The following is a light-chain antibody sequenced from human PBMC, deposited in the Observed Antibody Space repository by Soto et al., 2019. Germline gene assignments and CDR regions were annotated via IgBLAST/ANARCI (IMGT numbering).Light chain of an antibody. CDR3: QQSYTTPRT. Sequence: DIELTQSPSSLSASVGDRVTITCRASQSISSYLTWYQQKPGNAPNLRIYAASTLQSGVPSRFSAYGSETDFTLTIINLQAEDFATYYCQQSYTTPRTFGQGTKVEVK. CDR1: QSISSY. V-gene: IGKV1-39*01. J-gene: IGKJ1*01. CDR2: AAS.